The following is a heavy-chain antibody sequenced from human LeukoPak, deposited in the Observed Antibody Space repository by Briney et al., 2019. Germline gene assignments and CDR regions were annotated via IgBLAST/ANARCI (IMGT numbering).Heavy chain of an antibody. CDR3: ARGLKYITIFGVVIGHNWFDP. CDR1: GYTFTSYD. CDR2: MNPNSGNT. D-gene: IGHD3-3*01. Sequence: GASVKVSCKASGYTFTSYDINWVRQATGQGLEWMGWMNPNSGNTGYAQKFQGRVTMTRNTSTSTAYMELSSLRSEDTAVYYCARGLKYITIFGVVIGHNWFDPWGQGTLVTVSS. J-gene: IGHJ5*02. V-gene: IGHV1-8*01.